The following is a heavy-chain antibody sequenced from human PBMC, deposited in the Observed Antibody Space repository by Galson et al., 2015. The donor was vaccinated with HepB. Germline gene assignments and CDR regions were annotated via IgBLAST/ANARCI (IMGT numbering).Heavy chain of an antibody. CDR1: GGTFSSYA. V-gene: IGHV1-69*04. D-gene: IGHD5-12*01. J-gene: IGHJ4*02. CDR2: IIPILGIA. Sequence: SVKVSCKASGGTFSSYAISWVRQAPGQGLEWMGRIIPILGIANYAQKFQGRVTITADKSTSTAYMELSSLRSEDTAVYYCARDVQWHSGYDFQAGYYFDYWGQGTLVTVSS. CDR3: ARDVQWHSGYDFQAGYYFDY.